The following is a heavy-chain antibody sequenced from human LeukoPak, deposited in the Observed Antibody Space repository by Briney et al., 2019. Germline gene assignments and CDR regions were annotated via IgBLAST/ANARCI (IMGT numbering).Heavy chain of an antibody. D-gene: IGHD1-26*01. V-gene: IGHV4-31*03. CDR3: ARGEGSAATIFDY. CDR1: GGSISSGGYR. Sequence: MTSETLSLTCTVSGGSISSGGYRWSWIRQLPGKGLEWIGYIYYSGSTYYNPSLKSRVTISVDTSKNQFSLKLSSVTAADTAVYYCARGEGSAATIFDYWGQGTLVTVSS. J-gene: IGHJ4*02. CDR2: IYYSGST.